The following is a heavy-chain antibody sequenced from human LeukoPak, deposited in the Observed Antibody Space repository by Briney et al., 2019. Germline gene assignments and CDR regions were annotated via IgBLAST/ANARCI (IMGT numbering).Heavy chain of an antibody. CDR2: IYSGGST. J-gene: IGHJ2*01. D-gene: IGHD3-22*01. CDR3: ARAPIVVGWGTNWYFDL. V-gene: IGHV3-53*01. CDR1: GFTVSSNY. Sequence: PGGSLRLSCAASGFTVSSNYMSWVRQAPGKGLEWVSVIYSGGSTYYADSVKGRFTISRDNFKNTLYLQMNSLRAEDTAVYYCARAPIVVGWGTNWYFDLWGRGTLVTVSS.